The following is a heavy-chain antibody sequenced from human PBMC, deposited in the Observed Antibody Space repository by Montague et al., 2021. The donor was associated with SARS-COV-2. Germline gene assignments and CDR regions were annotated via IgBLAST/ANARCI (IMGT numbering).Heavy chain of an antibody. Sequence: SETPSLTCTVSGGSISSSSYYWGWIRQPPGKGLEWIGSIYYSGSTYYNPSPKSRVTISVDTSKNQFSLKLSSVTAADTAVYYCARQRRGGLVSTPRFFDYWGRGTLVTVSS. CDR2: IYYSGST. CDR3: ARQRRGGLVSTPRFFDY. D-gene: IGHD6-19*01. V-gene: IGHV4-39*01. CDR1: GGSISSSSYY. J-gene: IGHJ4*02.